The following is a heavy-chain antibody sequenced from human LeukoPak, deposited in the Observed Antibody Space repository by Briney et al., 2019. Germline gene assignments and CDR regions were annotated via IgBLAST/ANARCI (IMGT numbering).Heavy chain of an antibody. CDR1: GGSISSYY. CDR2: IYYSGSA. CDR3: ARGRRDGSYYFDY. J-gene: IGHJ4*02. V-gene: IGHV4-59*01. Sequence: TSETLSLTCIVSGGSISSYYWSWIRQPPGKGLEWIGYIYYSGSANYNPSLKSHFTISMDTSKNQFSLKLSSVTVADTAVYYCARGRRDGSYYFDYWGQGTLVTVSS.